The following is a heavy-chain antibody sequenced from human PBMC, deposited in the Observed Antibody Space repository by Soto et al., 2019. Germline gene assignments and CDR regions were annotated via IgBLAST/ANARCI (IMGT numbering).Heavy chain of an antibody. CDR1: GSTFSSYG. J-gene: IGHJ4*02. Sequence: GGSLRLSCAASGSTFSSYGMHWVRQAPGKGLEWVAVISYDGSNKYYTDSVKGRFTISRDNSKNTLYLQMNSLRAEDTAVYYCAADRSGYSSYYFDYWGQGTRVTVSS. V-gene: IGHV3-30*03. D-gene: IGHD3-22*01. CDR3: AADRSGYSSYYFDY. CDR2: ISYDGSNK.